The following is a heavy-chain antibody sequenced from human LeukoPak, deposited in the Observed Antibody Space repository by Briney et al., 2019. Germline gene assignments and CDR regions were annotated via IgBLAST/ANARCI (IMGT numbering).Heavy chain of an antibody. CDR3: ARGPSGYHNT. J-gene: IGHJ4*02. CDR1: GFTFSSCA. CDR2: IRYVGINK. Sequence: GGSLRLSCAASGFTFSSCAMSWVRQAPGKGLEWVSFIRYVGINKYYADSVKGRFTISRDNSKNTLYLQMNSLRAEDTAVYYCARGPSGYHNTGGQGTLVTVSS. D-gene: IGHD5-12*01. V-gene: IGHV3-30*02.